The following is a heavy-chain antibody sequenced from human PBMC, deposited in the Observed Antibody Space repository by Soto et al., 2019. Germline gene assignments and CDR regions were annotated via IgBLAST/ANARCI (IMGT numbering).Heavy chain of an antibody. Sequence: QVHLVESGGGVVQPGRSQRLSCAASGFTFSSYAMHWVRRTPGKGLECVALISYDGINKYYADSVKGRFTVSRDNSKSTLYLQINSLSAEDTAVYYCVKDGVSGWSDYFFDYWGQGTLVTVSS. D-gene: IGHD6-19*01. V-gene: IGHV3-30*18. CDR1: GFTFSSYA. CDR3: VKDGVSGWSDYFFDY. J-gene: IGHJ4*02. CDR2: ISYDGINK.